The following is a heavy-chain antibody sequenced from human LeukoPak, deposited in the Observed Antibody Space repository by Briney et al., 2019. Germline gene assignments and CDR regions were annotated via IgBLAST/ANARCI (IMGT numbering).Heavy chain of an antibody. Sequence: ASVKVSCKASGYTFTSYDINWVRQATGQGLEWMGWMNPNSGNTGYAQKFQGRVTMTRNTSISTAYMELSSRRSEDTAVYYCARGTRGLRPHYYYYMDVWGKGTTVTVSS. CDR1: GYTFTSYD. CDR2: MNPNSGNT. J-gene: IGHJ6*03. V-gene: IGHV1-8*01. D-gene: IGHD5-12*01. CDR3: ARGTRGLRPHYYYYMDV.